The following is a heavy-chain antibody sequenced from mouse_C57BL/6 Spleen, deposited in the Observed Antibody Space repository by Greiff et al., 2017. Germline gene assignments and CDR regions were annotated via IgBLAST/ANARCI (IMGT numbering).Heavy chain of an antibody. CDR2: INPNYGTT. D-gene: IGHD1-1*01. V-gene: IGHV1-39*01. Sequence: VQLQQSGPELVKPGASVKISCKASGYSFTDYNMNWVKQSNGKSLEWIGVINPNYGTTSYNQKFKGKATLTVDQSSSTAYMQLNSLTSEDSAVYYCASYYGSSYSYYFDYWGQGTTLTVSS. CDR1: GYSFTDYN. CDR3: ASYYGSSYSYYFDY. J-gene: IGHJ2*01.